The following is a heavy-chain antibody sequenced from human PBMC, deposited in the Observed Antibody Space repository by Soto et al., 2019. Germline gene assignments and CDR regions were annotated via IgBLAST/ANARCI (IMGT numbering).Heavy chain of an antibody. Sequence: SETLSLTYTVAGGSISSYCWSWIRQPPGKGLEWIGYIYYSGSTNYNPSLKSRATISLDTSKNQFSLKLSSVTAADTAVYYCARQGPASILNTWFDPWGQGTLVTVSS. CDR2: IYYSGST. CDR1: GGSISSYC. CDR3: ARQGPASILNTWFDP. J-gene: IGHJ5*02. V-gene: IGHV4-59*01. D-gene: IGHD2-2*01.